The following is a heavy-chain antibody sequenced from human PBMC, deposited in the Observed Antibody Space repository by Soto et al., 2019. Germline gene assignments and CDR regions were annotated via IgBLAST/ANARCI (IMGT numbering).Heavy chain of an antibody. CDR3: ARTELRGSYYYGMDV. Sequence: QVQLQQWGAGLLKPSETLSLTCAVYGGSFSGYYWSWIRQPPGKGLAWIGEINHSGSTNYIPSLKSRVTISVDTSKNQFSLKLSSVTAADTAVYYCARTELRGSYYYGMDVWGQGTTVTVSS. CDR1: GGSFSGYY. CDR2: INHSGST. J-gene: IGHJ6*02. V-gene: IGHV4-34*01. D-gene: IGHD1-26*01.